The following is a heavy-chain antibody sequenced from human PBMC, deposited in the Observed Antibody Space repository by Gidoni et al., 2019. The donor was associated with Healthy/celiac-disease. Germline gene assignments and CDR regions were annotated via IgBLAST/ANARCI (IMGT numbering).Heavy chain of an antibody. CDR3: ARDRIGITGTYFDY. J-gene: IGHJ4*02. CDR2: INWNGGST. Sequence: EVQLVESGGGVVRPGGSLRLSCASSGFTFDDYGMSWVRQAPGKGLEWVSGINWNGGSTGYADSVKGRFTISRDNAKNSLYLQMNSLRAEDTALYHCARDRIGITGTYFDYWGQGTLVTVSS. V-gene: IGHV3-20*01. CDR1: GFTFDDYG. D-gene: IGHD1-7*01.